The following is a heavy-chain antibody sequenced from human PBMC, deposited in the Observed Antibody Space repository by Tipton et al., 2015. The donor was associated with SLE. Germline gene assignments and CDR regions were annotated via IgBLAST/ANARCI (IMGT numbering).Heavy chain of an antibody. CDR1: GGSISSYY. CDR3: ASGGAARGGWFDP. Sequence: TLSLTCTVSGGSISSYYWSWIRQPPGKGLEWIGYIYYSGSTNYNPSLKSRVTISVDTSKNQFSLKLSSVTAADTAVYYCASGGAARGGWFDPWGQGTLVNVSS. CDR2: IYYSGST. J-gene: IGHJ5*02. D-gene: IGHD6-6*01. V-gene: IGHV4-59*12.